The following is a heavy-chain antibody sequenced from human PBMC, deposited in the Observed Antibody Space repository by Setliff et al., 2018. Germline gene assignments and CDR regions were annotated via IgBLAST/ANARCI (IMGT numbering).Heavy chain of an antibody. V-gene: IGHV4-38-2*01. CDR2: IYYSGNT. Sequence: SETLSLTCAVSVYSISRDCHWGWIRQPPGKGLEWIGSIYYSGNTYYNASLKGRATISGDTSKNQFSLKLTAVTAADTAIYYCARHRAVAGAYYFDFWGQGTLVTVSS. CDR3: ARHRAVAGAYYFDF. D-gene: IGHD6-19*01. CDR1: VYSISRDCH. J-gene: IGHJ4*02.